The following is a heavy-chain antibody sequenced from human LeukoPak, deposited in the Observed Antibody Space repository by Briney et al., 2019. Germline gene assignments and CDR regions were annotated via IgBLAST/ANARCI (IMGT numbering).Heavy chain of an antibody. D-gene: IGHD1-7*01. CDR1: EFTFSSYG. V-gene: IGHV3-30*02. CDR2: IRYDGNNK. Sequence: GGSLRLSCAASEFTFSSYGMHWVRQAPGKGLEWVAFIRYDGNNKYYADSVKGRFTISRGNAKNSLYLQMNSLRAEDTAVYYCAREAITGTFGFDPWGQGTLVTVSS. CDR3: AREAITGTFGFDP. J-gene: IGHJ5*02.